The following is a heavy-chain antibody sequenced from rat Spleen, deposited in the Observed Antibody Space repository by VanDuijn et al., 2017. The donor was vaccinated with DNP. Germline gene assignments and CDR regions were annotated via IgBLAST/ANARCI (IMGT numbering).Heavy chain of an antibody. Sequence: EVKLVESGGGLVQPGRSLKLSCEASGFNFNDYWMGWVRQAPGKGREWIGEINKDSRTTKYRPSLKDKFTISRDNAQNTLYLQMSKLESEDTAIYYCVRERTGVDYWGQGVMVTVSS. V-gene: IGHV4-2*01. D-gene: IGHD5-1*01. CDR3: VRERTGVDY. CDR2: INKDSRTT. J-gene: IGHJ2*01. CDR1: GFNFNDYW.